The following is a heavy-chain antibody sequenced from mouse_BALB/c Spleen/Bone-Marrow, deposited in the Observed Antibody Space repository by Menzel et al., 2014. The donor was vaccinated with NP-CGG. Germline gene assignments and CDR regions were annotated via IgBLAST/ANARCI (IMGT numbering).Heavy chain of an antibody. CDR3: ARQITTVDYAMDY. CDR1: GYTFTSYW. Sequence: LQQSGPELAKPGASVKMSCKASGYTFTSYWMHWVKQRPGQGLEWIGYINPSTGYTGYNQKFKDKATLTADKSSSTAYMQLSSLTSEDSAVYYCARQITTVDYAMDYWGQGTTVTVSS. CDR2: INPSTGYT. D-gene: IGHD1-1*01. V-gene: IGHV1-7*01. J-gene: IGHJ4*01.